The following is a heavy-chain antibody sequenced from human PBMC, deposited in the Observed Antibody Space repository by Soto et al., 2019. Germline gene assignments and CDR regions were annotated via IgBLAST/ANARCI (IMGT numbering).Heavy chain of an antibody. CDR2: IHPGGTPI. Sequence: EVQLLESGGGLVQPGGSLRLSCAASGFTFSNYIMNWVRQVPGKGLEWVSAIHPGGTPIFYGDSVRGRFTISRDDSRNTLYLQMNSLTAGDSAVYYCAKHLGISYSGGLDSWGQGTLITVSS. CDR1: GFTFSNYI. V-gene: IGHV3-23*01. D-gene: IGHD1-26*01. CDR3: AKHLGISYSGGLDS. J-gene: IGHJ4*02.